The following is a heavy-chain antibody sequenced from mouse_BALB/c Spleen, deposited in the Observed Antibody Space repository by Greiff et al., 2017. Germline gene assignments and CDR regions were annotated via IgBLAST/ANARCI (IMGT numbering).Heavy chain of an antibody. CDR1: GFTFSSYG. V-gene: IGHV5-6*02. CDR3: ARRYDGYYEFDY. D-gene: IGHD2-3*01. J-gene: IGHJ2*01. CDR2: ISSGGSYT. Sequence: EVMLVESGGDLVKPGGSLKLSCAASGFTFSSYGMSWVRQTPDKRLEWVATISSGGSYTYYPDSVKGRFTISRDNAKNTLYLQMSSLKSEDTAMYYCARRYDGYYEFDYWGQGTTLTVSS.